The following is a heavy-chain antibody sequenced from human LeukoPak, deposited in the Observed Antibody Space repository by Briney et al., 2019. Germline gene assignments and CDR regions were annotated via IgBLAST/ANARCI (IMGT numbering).Heavy chain of an antibody. D-gene: IGHD3-22*01. CDR1: GFAVSTYA. V-gene: IGHV3-30-3*01. Sequence: AGGSLRLSCAASGFAVSTYAMHWVRQAPGKGLEWVAVISYDGSNKYYADSVKGRFTISRDNPKNTLYLQMNSLRAEDTAVYYCARDPDSRSRNEMTTFDYWGQGTLVTVSS. CDR2: ISYDGSNK. CDR3: ARDPDSRSRNEMTTFDY. J-gene: IGHJ4*02.